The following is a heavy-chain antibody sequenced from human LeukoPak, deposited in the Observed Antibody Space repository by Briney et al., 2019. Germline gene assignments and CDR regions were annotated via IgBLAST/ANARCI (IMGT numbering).Heavy chain of an antibody. D-gene: IGHD5-24*01. J-gene: IGHJ4*02. CDR1: GGPISSDSYY. CDR2: VFYSGNT. Sequence: PSETLSLTCTVFGGPISSDSYYWGWIRQPLGRGLEWIGNVFYSGNTYYNPSLKSRVSISVDTSKNQFSLKLNSVTAADTAVYYCARLPTYGSFDYWGQGSLVTVSS. CDR3: ARLPTYGSFDY. V-gene: IGHV4-39*01.